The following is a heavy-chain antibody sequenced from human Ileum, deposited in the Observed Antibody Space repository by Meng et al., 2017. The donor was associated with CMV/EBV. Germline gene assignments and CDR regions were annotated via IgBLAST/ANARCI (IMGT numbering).Heavy chain of an antibody. V-gene: IGHV4-39*07. J-gene: IGHJ4*02. CDR2: LYYNGDT. Sequence: QMQEAGPGLVQPSETLSLTCTVSGGPISSNYYWGWIRQSPGKGLEWIGSLYYNGDTYYNPSLKSRVTLSVDTSKNQFSLKLNSVIAADTAVYYCAQRIYIDSYYFDSWGQGTLVTVSS. CDR1: GGPISSNYY. CDR3: AQRIYIDSYYFDS. D-gene: IGHD2/OR15-2a*01.